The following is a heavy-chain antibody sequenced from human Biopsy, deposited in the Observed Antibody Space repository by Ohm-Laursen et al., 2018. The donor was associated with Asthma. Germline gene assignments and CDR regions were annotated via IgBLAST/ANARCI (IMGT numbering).Heavy chain of an antibody. Sequence: SVKVSCKASGDSFSNYAISWVRQAPGQGLEWMGGLIPVLGTTDHAQMFEGRVTITADESTSTAYMELSSLSSEDTAVYYCARGYSGSDRIVYYYSGLEVWGQGTTVPVSS. CDR3: ARGYSGSDRIVYYYSGLEV. CDR2: LIPVLGTT. D-gene: IGHD5-12*01. CDR1: GDSFSNYA. J-gene: IGHJ6*01. V-gene: IGHV1-69*13.